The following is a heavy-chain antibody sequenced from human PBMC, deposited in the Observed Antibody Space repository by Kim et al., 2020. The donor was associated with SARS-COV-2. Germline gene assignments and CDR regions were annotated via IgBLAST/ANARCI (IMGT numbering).Heavy chain of an antibody. CDR1: GFTLSSHW. CDR3: ARGPAYGDRPDYFDY. J-gene: IGHJ4*02. Sequence: GGSLRLSCAASGFTLSSHWMSWVRQAPGKGLEGVANITQDGSENYVQSVKGRFTISRDNAKNSVYLQMNSLRDEDTAVYYCARGPAYGDRPDYFDYWGQGTLVTVSS. V-gene: IGHV3-7*01. CDR2: ITQDGSE. D-gene: IGHD4-17*01.